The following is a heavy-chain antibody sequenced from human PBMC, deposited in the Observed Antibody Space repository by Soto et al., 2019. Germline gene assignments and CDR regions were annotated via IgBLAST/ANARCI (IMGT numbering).Heavy chain of an antibody. V-gene: IGHV3-49*03. CDR3: TRDLDERRANYYGMDV. J-gene: IGHJ6*02. D-gene: IGHD1-1*01. CDR1: GFTFGDYA. Sequence: PGGSLRLSCTASGFTFGDYAMSWFRQAPGKGLEWVGFIRSKAYGGTTEYAASVKGRFTISRDDSKSIAYLQMNSLKTEDTAVYYCTRDLDERRANYYGMDVWGQGTTVTVSS. CDR2: IRSKAYGGTT.